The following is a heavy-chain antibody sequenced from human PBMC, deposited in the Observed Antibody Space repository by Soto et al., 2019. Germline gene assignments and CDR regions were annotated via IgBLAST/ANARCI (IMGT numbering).Heavy chain of an antibody. CDR1: GGSISSYY. J-gene: IGHJ5*02. CDR2: IYTSGST. CDR3: ARDYYDSSGYPNWFDP. V-gene: IGHV4-4*07. D-gene: IGHD3-22*01. Sequence: QVQLQESGPGLVKPSETLSLTCTVSGGSISSYYWSWIRQPAGKGLEWIGRIYTSGSTNYNPSLKIRVTMSVDTSKNQFSLKLSSVTAADTAVYYCARDYYDSSGYPNWFDPWGQGTLVTVSS.